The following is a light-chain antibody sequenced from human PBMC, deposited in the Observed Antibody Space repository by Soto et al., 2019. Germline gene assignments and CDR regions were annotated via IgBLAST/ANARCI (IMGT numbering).Light chain of an antibody. J-gene: IGKJ4*01. CDR1: QSVSSSY. V-gene: IGKV3D-20*02. CDR3: HLRSSWPLT. CDR2: DAS. Sequence: TVLYQSPGTLSLPPGERATLSCRASQSVSSSYLAWYQQKPGQPPRLLIYDASHRATGIPARFGGSGSGTDFTLTISNLEPEDFAVYYCHLRSSWPLTFGGGAMVDIK.